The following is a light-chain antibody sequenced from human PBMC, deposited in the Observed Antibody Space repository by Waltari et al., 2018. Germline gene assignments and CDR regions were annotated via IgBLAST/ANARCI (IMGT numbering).Light chain of an antibody. CDR3: QQYNNWPLWT. CDR2: GAS. CDR1: QSVRSN. J-gene: IGKJ1*01. V-gene: IGKV3-15*01. Sequence: EIVMTQSPATLSVFPGERATISCRASQSVRSNLAWYQQKPGQAPRLLIYGASTRATGIPARFSGSGSGTEFTLTISSLQSEDFAVYYCQQYNNWPLWTFGQGTKVEIK.